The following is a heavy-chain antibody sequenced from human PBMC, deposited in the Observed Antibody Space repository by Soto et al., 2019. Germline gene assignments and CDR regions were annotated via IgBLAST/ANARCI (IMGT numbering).Heavy chain of an antibody. V-gene: IGHV1-18*01. D-gene: IGHD6-19*01. CDR2: ISAYNGNT. CDR3: ARALTSVAGTPYFDD. Sequence: ASVKVSCKASGYTFTSYGISWVRQAPGQGLEWMGWISAYNGNTNYAQKLQGRVTMTTDTSTSTAYMELRSLRSDDTAVYYCARALTSVAGTPYFDDWGQGTLVTVSS. J-gene: IGHJ4*02. CDR1: GYTFTSYG.